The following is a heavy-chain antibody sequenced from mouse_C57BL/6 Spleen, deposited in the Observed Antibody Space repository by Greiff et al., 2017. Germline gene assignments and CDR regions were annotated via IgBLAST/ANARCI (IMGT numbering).Heavy chain of an antibody. J-gene: IGHJ4*01. V-gene: IGHV7-3*01. Sequence: EVMLVESGGGLVQPGGSLSLSCAASGFTFTDYYMSWVRQPPGKALEWLGFIRNKANGYTTEYSASVKGRFTISRDNSQSILYLQMNALGAEDSATYYSARYDYYAMDYWGQGTSVTVSS. CDR1: GFTFTDYY. CDR2: IRNKANGYTT. CDR3: ARYDYYAMDY.